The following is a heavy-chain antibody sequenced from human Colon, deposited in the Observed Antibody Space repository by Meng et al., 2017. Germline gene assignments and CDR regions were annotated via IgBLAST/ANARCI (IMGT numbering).Heavy chain of an antibody. CDR1: GGSISNGFFF. D-gene: IGHD1-26*01. Sequence: QVQLQESGPGLGKPSQTLSLTCTVSGGSISNGFFFWSWIRQHPLKGLEWIGSVSHTGRTSYNPSIQSLVTISRDTPKNQFSLNLTSVTAADTAVYFCARGSGTLRHFDYWGQGTLVTVSS. CDR2: VSHTGRT. V-gene: IGHV4-31*01. CDR3: ARGSGTLRHFDY. J-gene: IGHJ4*02.